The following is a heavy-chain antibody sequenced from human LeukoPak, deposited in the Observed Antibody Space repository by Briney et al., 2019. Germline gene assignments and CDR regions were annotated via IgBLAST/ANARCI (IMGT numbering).Heavy chain of an antibody. V-gene: IGHV3-15*01. CDR3: TTDLYSGYDYDAFDI. CDR2: IKSKTDGGTT. CDR1: GLTFSNAW. D-gene: IGHD5-12*01. J-gene: IGHJ3*02. Sequence: PGGSLRLSCVASGLTFSNAWMSWVRQAPGKGLEWVGRIKSKTDGGTTDYAAPVKGRFIIARDDSKNTLFLQMNSLKTEDTAVYYCTTDLYSGYDYDAFDIWGQGTMVTVSS.